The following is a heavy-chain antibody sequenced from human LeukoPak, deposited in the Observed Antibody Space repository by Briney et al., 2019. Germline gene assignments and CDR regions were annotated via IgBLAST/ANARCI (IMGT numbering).Heavy chain of an antibody. CDR3: AREGGSYPHNWFDP. D-gene: IGHD1-26*01. V-gene: IGHV3-7*01. CDR2: IKQDGSEK. J-gene: IGHJ5*02. CDR1: GFTFSSYG. Sequence: PGKSLRLSCAASGFTFSSYGMHWVRQAPGKGLEWVANIKQDGSEKYYVDSVKGRFTISRDNAKNSLYLQMNSLRAEDTAVYYCAREGGSYPHNWFDPWGQGTLVTVSS.